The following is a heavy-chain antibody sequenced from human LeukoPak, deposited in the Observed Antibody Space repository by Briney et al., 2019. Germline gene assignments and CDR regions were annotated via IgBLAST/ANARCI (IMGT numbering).Heavy chain of an antibody. J-gene: IGHJ4*02. V-gene: IGHV1-18*01. CDR2: ISAYNGNT. CDR3: AKGGNGQLVHLGYFDY. Sequence: ASVKVSCKASGYTFTSYGISWVRQAPGQGLEWMGWISAYNGNTHYAQKLQGRVTMTTDTSTSTVYMELRSLRSDDTAVYYCAKGGNGQLVHLGYFDYWGQGTLVTVSS. D-gene: IGHD6-6*01. CDR1: GYTFTSYG.